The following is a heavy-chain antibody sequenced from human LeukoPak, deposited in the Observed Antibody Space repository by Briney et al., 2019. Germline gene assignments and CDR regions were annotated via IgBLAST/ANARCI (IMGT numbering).Heavy chain of an antibody. J-gene: IGHJ4*02. CDR3: VREGEYGEDYY. V-gene: IGHV4-31*03. D-gene: IGHD4-17*01. CDR1: GGSSIGSGGYY. Sequence: SETLSLTCTVSGGSSIGSGGYYWPWIRQHPEKGLEWIGYFYHRASYNPSLKSRVTISVDTSKNQFSLSLASVTAADTAVYYCVREGEYGEDYYWGQGAQVSVST. CDR2: FYHRA.